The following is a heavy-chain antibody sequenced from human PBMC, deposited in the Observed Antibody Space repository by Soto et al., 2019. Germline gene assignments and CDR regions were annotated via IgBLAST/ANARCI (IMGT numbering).Heavy chain of an antibody. CDR3: AREVVPAASDCYYYYMDV. D-gene: IGHD2-2*01. CDR2: IYSGGST. Sequence: GGSLRLSCAASGFTVSSNYMSWVRQAPGKGLEWVSVIYSGGSTYYADSVKGRFTISRHNSKNTLYLQMNSLRAEDTAVYYCAREVVPAASDCYYYYMDVWGKGTTVTVSS. J-gene: IGHJ6*03. V-gene: IGHV3-53*04. CDR1: GFTVSSNY.